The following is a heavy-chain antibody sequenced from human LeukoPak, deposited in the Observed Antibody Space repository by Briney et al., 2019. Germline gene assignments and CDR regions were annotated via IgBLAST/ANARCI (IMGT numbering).Heavy chain of an antibody. V-gene: IGHV4-39*01. Sequence: SETLSLTCTVSGGSISSSSYYWGWIRQPPGKGLEWIGSIYYSGSTYYNPSLKSRVTISVDTSKNQFSLKLSSATAADTAVYYCARRGIAAGADYWGQGTLVTVSS. D-gene: IGHD6-13*01. CDR3: ARRGIAAGADY. J-gene: IGHJ4*02. CDR2: IYYSGST. CDR1: GGSISSSSYY.